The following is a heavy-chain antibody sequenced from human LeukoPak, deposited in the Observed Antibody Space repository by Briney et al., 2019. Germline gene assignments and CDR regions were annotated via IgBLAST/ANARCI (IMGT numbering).Heavy chain of an antibody. V-gene: IGHV3-21*01. J-gene: IGHJ4*02. D-gene: IGHD1/OR15-1a*01. CDR3: SRDPGTGASDGTLDY. Sequence: PGGSLRLSCAASGFTFSSYSMNWVRQAPGKGLEWVSSISSSSSYIYYADSVKGRFTISRDNSKNTMYLQMNSLRAEDTAVYYCSRDPGTGASDGTLDYWGQGTLVTVSS. CDR2: ISSSSSYI. CDR1: GFTFSSYS.